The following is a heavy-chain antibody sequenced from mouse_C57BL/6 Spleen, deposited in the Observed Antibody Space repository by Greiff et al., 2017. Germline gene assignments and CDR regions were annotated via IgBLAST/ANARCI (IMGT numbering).Heavy chain of an antibody. CDR1: GFTFSSYG. CDR3: ARLDGPYAMDY. Sequence: EVQGVESGGDLVKPGGSLQLSCAASGFTFSSYGMSWVRQTPDKRLEWVATISSGGSYTYYPDSVKGRFTISRDNAKNTLYLQMSSLKSEDTAMYYCARLDGPYAMDYWGQGTSVTVSS. J-gene: IGHJ4*01. D-gene: IGHD2-3*01. V-gene: IGHV5-6*01. CDR2: ISSGGSYT.